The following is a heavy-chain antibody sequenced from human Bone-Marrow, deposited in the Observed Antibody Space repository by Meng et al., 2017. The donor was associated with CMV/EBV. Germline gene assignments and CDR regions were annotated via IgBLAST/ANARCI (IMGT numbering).Heavy chain of an antibody. J-gene: IGHJ6*02. D-gene: IGHD2-2*01. V-gene: IGHV3-21*01. CDR2: ISSSSSYI. CDR3: ARTVVPAASHYYYYGMDV. CDR1: GFTFSSYS. Sequence: GESLKISCAASGFTFSSYSMNWVRQAPGKGLEWVSSISSSSSYIYYADSVKGRFTISRDKAKNSLYLQMNSLRAEDTAVYYCARTVVPAASHYYYYGMDVWGQGTTVTVSS.